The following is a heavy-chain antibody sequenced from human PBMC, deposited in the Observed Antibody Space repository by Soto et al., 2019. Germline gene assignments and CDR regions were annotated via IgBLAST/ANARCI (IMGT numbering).Heavy chain of an antibody. CDR1: GFTFSSYA. Sequence: GGSLRLSCAASGFTFSSYAMHWVRQAPGKGLEWVAVISYDGSNKYYADSVKGRFTISRDNSKNTLYLQMNSLRAEDTAVYYCARDGYYGSGSLMDVWGQGTTVTVSS. CDR2: ISYDGSNK. V-gene: IGHV3-30-3*01. D-gene: IGHD3-10*01. CDR3: ARDGYYGSGSLMDV. J-gene: IGHJ6*02.